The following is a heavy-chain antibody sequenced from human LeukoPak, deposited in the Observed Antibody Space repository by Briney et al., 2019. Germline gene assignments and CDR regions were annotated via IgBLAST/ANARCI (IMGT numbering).Heavy chain of an antibody. V-gene: IGHV5-51*01. CDR3: ARRIAAAIGWFDP. D-gene: IGHD6-13*01. CDR1: GYSFTSYW. CDR2: IYPGDSDT. J-gene: IGHJ5*02. Sequence: GESLKISCKGSGYSFTSYWIGWVRQMPGKGLEWMGIIYPGDSDTRYSPSFQGQVTIAADKSISTAYLQWSSLKASDTAMYYCARRIAAAIGWFDPWGQGTLVTVSS.